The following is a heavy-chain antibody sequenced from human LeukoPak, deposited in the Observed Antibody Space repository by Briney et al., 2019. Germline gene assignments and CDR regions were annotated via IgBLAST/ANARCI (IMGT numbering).Heavy chain of an antibody. D-gene: IGHD2-2*01. V-gene: IGHV4-4*07. Sequence: SETLSLTCTVSGGSISSYYWSWIRQPAGKGLEWIGRIYTSGSTNYNPSLKSRVTMSVDTSKNQFSLKLSSVTAADTAVYYCARGQYQLPRGAFWFDPWGQGTLVTVSS. CDR3: ARGQYQLPRGAFWFDP. J-gene: IGHJ5*02. CDR2: IYTSGST. CDR1: GGSISSYY.